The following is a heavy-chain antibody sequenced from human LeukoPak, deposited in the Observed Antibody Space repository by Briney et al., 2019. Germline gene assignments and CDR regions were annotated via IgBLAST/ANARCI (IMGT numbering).Heavy chain of an antibody. CDR3: TTSRYSYGYGWFDP. J-gene: IGHJ5*02. D-gene: IGHD5-18*01. CDR2: IKSKTDGGTT. V-gene: IGHV3-15*07. CDR1: GFTFSSYA. Sequence: PGGSLRLSCSASGFTFSSYAMHWVRQAPGKGLEWVGRIKSKTDGGTTDYAAPVKGRFTISRDDSKNTLYLQMNSLKTEDTAVYYCTTSRYSYGYGWFDPWGQGTLVTVSS.